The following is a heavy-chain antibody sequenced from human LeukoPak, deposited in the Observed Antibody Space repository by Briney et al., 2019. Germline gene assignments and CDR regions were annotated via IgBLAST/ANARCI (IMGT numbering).Heavy chain of an antibody. V-gene: IGHV3-21*01. Sequence: GGTLRLSCAASGFTFSSYSMNWVRQAPGKGLDWVGSISSSSSYIYYADSVKGRFTIYRDNAKNSLYLQMNGLSAADTAVYYCARGYEERATSYVGVLDYWGQGTLVTVSS. D-gene: IGHD5-24*01. J-gene: IGHJ4*02. CDR2: ISSSSSYI. CDR1: GFTFSSYS. CDR3: ARGYEERATSYVGVLDY.